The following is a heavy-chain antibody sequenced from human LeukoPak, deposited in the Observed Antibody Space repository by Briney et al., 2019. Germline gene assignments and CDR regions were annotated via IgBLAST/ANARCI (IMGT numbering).Heavy chain of an antibody. CDR3: ARPRYSGSFQPFDY. V-gene: IGHV1-2*02. J-gene: IGHJ4*02. CDR1: GYTFTGYY. Sequence: ASVKVSCKASGYTFTGYYMHWVRQAPGQGLEWMGWISPNSGGTNYAQKFQGRVTMTRDTSVSTAYMELSRLRSDDTAVYYCARPRYSGSFQPFDYWGQGTLVTVSS. D-gene: IGHD1-26*01. CDR2: ISPNSGGT.